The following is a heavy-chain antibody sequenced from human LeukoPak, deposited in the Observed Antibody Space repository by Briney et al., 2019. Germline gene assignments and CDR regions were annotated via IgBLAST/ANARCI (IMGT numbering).Heavy chain of an antibody. D-gene: IGHD3-10*01. J-gene: IGHJ6*01. V-gene: IGHV5-10-1*01. CDR3: ARRGYYYYARDA. Sequence: GESLKLSCKNSGYSFTSYWISWVREIPVEGLELMVRIDPSDSYTNYSPSFQGHVPTSADTSISTAYLQWTSLKSSDAAMYYCARRGYYYYARDAWGQGDTFTVSS. CDR1: GYSFTSYW. CDR2: IDPSDSYT.